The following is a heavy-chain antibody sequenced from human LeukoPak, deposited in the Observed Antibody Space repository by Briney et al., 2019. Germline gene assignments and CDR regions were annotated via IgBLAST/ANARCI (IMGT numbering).Heavy chain of an antibody. CDR3: ASRRDCSSTSCHTGGYYMDV. CDR2: IIPIFGTA. CDR1: GGTFSSYA. J-gene: IGHJ6*03. D-gene: IGHD2-2*01. V-gene: IGHV1-69*05. Sequence: SVKVSCKASGGTFSSYAISWVRQAPGQGLEWMGGIIPIFGTANYAQKFQGRVTITTDESTSTAYMELSSLRSEDTAVYYCASRRDCSSTSCHTGGYYMDVWGKGTTVTVSS.